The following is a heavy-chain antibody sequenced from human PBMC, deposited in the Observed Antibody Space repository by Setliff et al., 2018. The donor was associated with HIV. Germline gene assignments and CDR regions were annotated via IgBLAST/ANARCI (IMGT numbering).Heavy chain of an antibody. J-gene: IGHJ2*01. CDR3: ARGVHSGGSGWYNWYFDL. D-gene: IGHD6-19*01. Sequence: GASVKVSCKASGGTFSRHAFSWVRQAPGQGLEWMGGITPTFDTANYAQKFQGRVTITADKSTNTVYMELNSLRSEDTAMYYCARGVHSGGSGWYNWYFDLWGRGTLVNVSS. V-gene: IGHV1-69*06. CDR2: ITPTFDTA. CDR1: GGTFSRHA.